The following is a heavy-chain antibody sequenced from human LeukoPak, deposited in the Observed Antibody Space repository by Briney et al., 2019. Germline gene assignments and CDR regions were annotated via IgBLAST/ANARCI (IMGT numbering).Heavy chain of an antibody. CDR1: GGSISSSSYY. D-gene: IGHD4-11*01. Sequence: PSETLSLTCTVSGGSISSSSYYWGWIRQPPGKGLEWIGSIYYSGSTYYNPSLKSRVTISVDTPKNQFSLKLSSVTAADTAVYYCARETTSGPGVDYWGQGTLVTVPS. CDR3: ARETTSGPGVDY. CDR2: IYYSGST. J-gene: IGHJ4*02. V-gene: IGHV4-39*01.